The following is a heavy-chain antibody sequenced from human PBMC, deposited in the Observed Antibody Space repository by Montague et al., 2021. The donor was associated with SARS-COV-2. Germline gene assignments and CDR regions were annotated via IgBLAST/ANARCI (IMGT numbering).Heavy chain of an antibody. J-gene: IGHJ4*02. CDR3: ARRPSSGWSFDY. Sequence: SETLSLTCTVSAGSINNHYWSWIRQTPGKELEWIAYVYFSGTASYNPPLKSRVTISVDTSRNQFSLQLTSVTAADTAVYYCARRPSSGWSFDYWGQGTQVSVSS. CDR1: AGSINNHY. V-gene: IGHV4-59*08. D-gene: IGHD6-19*01. CDR2: VYFSGTA.